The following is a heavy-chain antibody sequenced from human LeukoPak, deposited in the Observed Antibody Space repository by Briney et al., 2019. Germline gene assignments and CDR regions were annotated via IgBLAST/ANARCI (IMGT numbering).Heavy chain of an antibody. Sequence: GGSLRLSCAASGFTFSSYSMNWVRQAPGKGVEWVSYISSSSSTIYYADSVKGRFTISRDNAKNSLYLQMNSLRAEDTAVYYCARERRVKSYDSSGRHYWGQGTLVTVSS. D-gene: IGHD3-22*01. CDR2: ISSSSSTI. V-gene: IGHV3-48*01. J-gene: IGHJ4*02. CDR3: ARERRVKSYDSSGRHY. CDR1: GFTFSSYS.